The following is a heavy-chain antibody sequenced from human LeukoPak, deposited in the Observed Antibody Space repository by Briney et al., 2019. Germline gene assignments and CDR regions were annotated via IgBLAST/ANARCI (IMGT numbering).Heavy chain of an antibody. CDR1: GGTFNIYA. CDR3: TRERLLGSYLPFDY. D-gene: IGHD1-26*01. V-gene: IGHV1-69*04. Sequence: GASVTVSCRASGGTFNIYAISWVRQAPGQGREWMGRIIPMLGIANYAQKFQGRVTITADKSTSTPYMELSSLRSEDTAVYYCTRERLLGSYLPFDYWGQGTLVTVSS. J-gene: IGHJ4*02. CDR2: IIPMLGIA.